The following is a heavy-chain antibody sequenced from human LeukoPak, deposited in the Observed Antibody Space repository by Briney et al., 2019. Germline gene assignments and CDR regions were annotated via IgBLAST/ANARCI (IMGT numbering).Heavy chain of an antibody. CDR2: IYHSGST. CDR1: GGSFSGYY. J-gene: IGHJ4*02. Sequence: PSETLSLTCAVYGGSFSGYYWSWIRQPPEMGLEWIGQIYHSGSTKYNGSLKSRVTISVDTSKNQFSLKLSSVTAADTAVYYCATYISMLRGIAYWGQGTLVTVSS. V-gene: IGHV4-34*01. D-gene: IGHD3-10*01. CDR3: ATYISMLRGIAY.